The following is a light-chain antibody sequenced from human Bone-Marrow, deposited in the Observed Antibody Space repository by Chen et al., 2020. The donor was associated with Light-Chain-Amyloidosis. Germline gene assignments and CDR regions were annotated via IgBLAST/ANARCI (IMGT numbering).Light chain of an antibody. CDR3: RSYTSTNTLV. CDR2: EVT. Sequence: QSALTQPASVSGSPGQSITISCTGTSSDVGGDNHVSWYQQHPDKAPKLMIYEVTNRPSWVPDRFSGSKSDNTASLTISGLQTEDEADYFCRSYTSTNTLVVGSGTRVTVL. CDR1: SSDVGGDNH. V-gene: IGLV2-14*01. J-gene: IGLJ1*01.